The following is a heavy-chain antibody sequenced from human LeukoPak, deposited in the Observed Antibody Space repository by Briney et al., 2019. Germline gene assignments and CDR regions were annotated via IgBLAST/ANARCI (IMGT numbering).Heavy chain of an antibody. V-gene: IGHV4-39*01. CDR1: GGSISSSSYY. CDR3: ARQWPVSSSTSLYYYYMDV. J-gene: IGHJ6*03. D-gene: IGHD2-2*01. Sequence: SETLSLTCTVSGGSISSSSYYWGWIRQPPGKGLDWIGSIYYGGSIYYNPSLKSRVTISVDTSKNQFSLKLSSVTAADTAVYYCARQWPVSSSTSLYYYYMDVWGKGTTVTVSS. CDR2: IYYGGSI.